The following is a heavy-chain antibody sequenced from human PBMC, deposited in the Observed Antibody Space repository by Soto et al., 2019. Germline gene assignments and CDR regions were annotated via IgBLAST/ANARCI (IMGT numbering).Heavy chain of an antibody. CDR1: GFSITANGEG. V-gene: IGHV2-5*02. Sequence: SGPTLVNPTQTLTLTCTFSGFSITANGEGVGWIRQPPGKALEWLALIYWADDKRYSPSLRNRLTITLDNSKDQVILTMTDMGPADTATYYCAHGYVQLLATFHYFDSWGQGTQVTVSS. CDR2: IYWADDK. D-gene: IGHD2-2*01. CDR3: AHGYVQLLATFHYFDS. J-gene: IGHJ4*02.